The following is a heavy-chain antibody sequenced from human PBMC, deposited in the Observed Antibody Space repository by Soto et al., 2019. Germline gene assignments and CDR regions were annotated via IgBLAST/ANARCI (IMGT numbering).Heavy chain of an antibody. CDR1: GGSISSSSYY. V-gene: IGHV4-39*01. CDR3: ARQGDWAVETSVMGAFDI. D-gene: IGHD2-21*01. J-gene: IGHJ3*02. Sequence: SETLSLTCTVSGGSISSSSYYWGWIRQPPGKGLEWIGSIYYSGSTYYNPSLKSRVTISVDTSKNQFSLKLSSVTAADTAVYYCARQGDWAVETSVMGAFDIWGQGTMVTVSS. CDR2: IYYSGST.